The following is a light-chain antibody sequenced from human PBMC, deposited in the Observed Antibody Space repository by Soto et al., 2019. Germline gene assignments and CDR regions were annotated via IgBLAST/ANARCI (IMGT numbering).Light chain of an antibody. CDR1: QNVLYSSNNKNY. J-gene: IGKJ5*01. CDR3: QRRHMWPIT. CDR2: WAS. V-gene: IGKV4-1*01. Sequence: DIVMAQSTDPLDESLGERATINCNSSQNVLYSSNNKNYLAWYHQKPGQPRRLLIYWASTRESGVPDRFSGSGSGTDFTLTISSLEPEDSAVYYCQRRHMWPITFAQGTRLEIK.